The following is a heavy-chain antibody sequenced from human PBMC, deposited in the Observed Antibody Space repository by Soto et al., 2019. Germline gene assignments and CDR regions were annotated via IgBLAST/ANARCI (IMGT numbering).Heavy chain of an antibody. CDR3: ARARVSGTLYDVDV. V-gene: IGHV3-48*02. D-gene: IGHD3-16*01. Sequence: EVQLVDSGGGLVQPGGSLRLSCVASGFTSSSYSMNWVRQAPGKGLEWVSYISSGSGTIYYADSVKGRFTISRDNAKNSLFLQMNSLRDEDTAVYYCARARVSGTLYDVDVWGQGTTVTVSS. CDR1: GFTSSSYS. CDR2: ISSGSGTI. J-gene: IGHJ6*02.